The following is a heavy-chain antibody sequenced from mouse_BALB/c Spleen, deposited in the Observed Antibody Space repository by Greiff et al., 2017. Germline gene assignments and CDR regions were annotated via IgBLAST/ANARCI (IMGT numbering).Heavy chain of an antibody. D-gene: IGHD1-1*01. CDR3: ARSGGSNYFDY. V-gene: IGHV5-17*02. CDR2: ISSGSSTI. CDR1: GFTFSSFG. Sequence: EVQGVESGGGLVQPGGSRKLSCAASGFTFSSFGMHWVRQAPEKGLEWVAYISSGSSTIYYADTVKGRFTISRDKPKNTLFLQMTSLRSEDTARYYCARSGGSNYFDYWGQGTTLTVSS. J-gene: IGHJ2*01.